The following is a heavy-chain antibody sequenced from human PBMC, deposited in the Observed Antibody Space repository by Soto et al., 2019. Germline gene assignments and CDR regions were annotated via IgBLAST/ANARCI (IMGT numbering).Heavy chain of an antibody. V-gene: IGHV2-70*01. CDR3: ARSPILRYFDWTSKPYYFDY. CDR2: IDWDDDK. Sequence: SGPTLVNPTQTLTLTCTFSGFSLSTSGMCVSWIRQPPGKALEWLALIDWDDDKYYSTSLKTRLTISKDTSKNQVVLTMTNMDPVDTATYYCARSPILRYFDWTSKPYYFDYWGQGTQVTVSS. D-gene: IGHD3-9*01. CDR1: GFSLSTSGMC. J-gene: IGHJ4*02.